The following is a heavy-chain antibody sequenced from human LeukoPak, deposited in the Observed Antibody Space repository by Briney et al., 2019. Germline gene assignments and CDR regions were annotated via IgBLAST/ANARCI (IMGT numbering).Heavy chain of an antibody. V-gene: IGHV3-11*01. J-gene: IGHJ4*02. Sequence: GGSLRLSCAASGFTFSDYYMSWIRQAPGKGLEWVSYISSSGSTIYYADSVKGRFTISRDNAKNSLYLQMNSLRAEDTAVYYCARGFHSRKKYGFMISYYFDYWGQGTLVTVSS. CDR2: ISSSGSTI. CDR3: ARGFHSRKKYGFMISYYFDY. D-gene: IGHD3-16*01. CDR1: GFTFSDYY.